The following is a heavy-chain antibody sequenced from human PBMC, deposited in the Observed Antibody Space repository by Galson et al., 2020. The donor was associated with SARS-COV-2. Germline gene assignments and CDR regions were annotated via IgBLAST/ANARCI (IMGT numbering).Heavy chain of an antibody. Sequence: ETSETLSLICTVSGGSISSANYYWSWIRQPPGKGLEWIGYIYYSGNTYYNPSLKSRLSISVDTSKNHFSLNLSSVTAADTAVYYCARVRLWSGLLPFDPWGQGILVTVSS. CDR3: ARVRLWSGLLPFDP. CDR1: GGSISSANYY. CDR2: IYYSGNT. J-gene: IGHJ5*02. V-gene: IGHV4-30-4*01. D-gene: IGHD3-10*01.